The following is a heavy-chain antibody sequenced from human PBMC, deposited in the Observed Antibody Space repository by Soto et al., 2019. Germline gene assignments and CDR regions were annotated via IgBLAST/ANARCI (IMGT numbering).Heavy chain of an antibody. CDR2: ISSSSSYR. CDR3: ARSPSYGPKYYYYYGMDV. Sequence: EVQLVESGGGLVKPGGSLRISCAASGFTFSSYIMNWVRQAPGKGLEWVSSISSSSSYRYYADSVKARFTISRDNAKNSLYLQMNSLRAEDTAIYCCARSPSYGPKYYYYYGMDVWGQGTTVTVSS. D-gene: IGHD3-16*01. V-gene: IGHV3-21*01. J-gene: IGHJ6*02. CDR1: GFTFSSYI.